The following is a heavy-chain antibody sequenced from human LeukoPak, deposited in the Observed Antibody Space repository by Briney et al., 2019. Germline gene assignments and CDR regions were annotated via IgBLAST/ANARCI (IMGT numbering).Heavy chain of an antibody. J-gene: IGHJ4*02. V-gene: IGHV3-7*01. CDR3: ARETPRRGETRDGYR. Sequence: GGSLRLSCAASGFTFSSYAMSWVRQAPGKGLECLANIKEDGSETYYADSVKGRFTISRDNPKNLLFLQINSLRVEDTAVYYCARETPRRGETRDGYRWGQGTVVTVPS. CDR1: GFTFSSYA. D-gene: IGHD5-24*01. CDR2: IKEDGSET.